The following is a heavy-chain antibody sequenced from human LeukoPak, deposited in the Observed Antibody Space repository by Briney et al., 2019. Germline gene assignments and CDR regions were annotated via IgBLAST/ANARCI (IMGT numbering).Heavy chain of an antibody. CDR2: ISYDGSNK. V-gene: IGHV3-30*18. Sequence: GRSLRLSCAASGFTFSSYGMHWVRQAPGKGLEWVAVISYDGSNKYYADSVKGRFTISRDNSKNTLYLQMNSLRAEDTAVYYCAKATDSSSWSPGYWGQGTLVTVSS. CDR3: AKATDSSSWSPGY. CDR1: GFTFSSYG. J-gene: IGHJ4*02. D-gene: IGHD6-13*01.